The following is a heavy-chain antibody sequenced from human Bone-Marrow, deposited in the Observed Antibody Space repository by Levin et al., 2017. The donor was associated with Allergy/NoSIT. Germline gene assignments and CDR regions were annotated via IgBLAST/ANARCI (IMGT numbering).Heavy chain of an antibody. CDR1: EFTLNNYW. CDR2: IKKDGSEK. D-gene: IGHD3-10*01. V-gene: IGHV3-7*01. Sequence: GGSLRLSCEASEFTLNNYWMSWVRQAPGMGPEWVANIKKDGSEKNYVDSVKGRFTISRDNAKNSLYLQMNSLRGEDTAVYYCAREKMGSFDYWGQGTLVTVSS. J-gene: IGHJ4*02. CDR3: AREKMGSFDY.